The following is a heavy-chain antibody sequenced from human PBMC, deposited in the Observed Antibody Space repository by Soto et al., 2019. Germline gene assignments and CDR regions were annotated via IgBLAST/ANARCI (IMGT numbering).Heavy chain of an antibody. CDR3: ARQTSSSSHWCFDP. CDR2: IYYSGNT. CDR1: GFSISSYY. J-gene: IGHJ5*02. V-gene: IGHV4-59*08. Sequence: SETLSLTCTVSGFSISSYYWSWIRQPPGKGLEWMGNIYYSGNTNYNPSLRSRVTISVDTSKNQFSLKLSSVTAADTAVYYCARQTSSSSHWCFDPWGQGTPVTVFS. D-gene: IGHD6-13*01.